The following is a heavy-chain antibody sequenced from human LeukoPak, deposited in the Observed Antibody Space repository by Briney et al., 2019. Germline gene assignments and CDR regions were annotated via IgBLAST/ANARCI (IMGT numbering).Heavy chain of an antibody. CDR3: ATSRGSWPDYFDY. CDR2: ISSNGGST. V-gene: IGHV3-64*01. CDR1: GFTFSSYA. J-gene: IGHJ4*02. Sequence: GGSLRLSCAASGFTFSSYAMHWVRQAPGKGLEYVSAISSNGGSTYYANSVKGRFTISRDNSKNTLYLQMGSLRAEDMAVYYCATSRGSWPDYFDYWGQGTLVTVSS. D-gene: IGHD6-13*01.